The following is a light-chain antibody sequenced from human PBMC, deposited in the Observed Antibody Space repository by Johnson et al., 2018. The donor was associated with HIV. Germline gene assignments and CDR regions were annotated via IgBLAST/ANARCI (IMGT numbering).Light chain of an antibody. CDR2: DNN. V-gene: IGLV1-51*01. CDR3: GTWDSSLSAV. J-gene: IGLJ1*01. Sequence: QSVLTQPPSVSAAPGQKVTISCSGSNSDIGNNYVSWYQQLPETVPKLLIYDNNKRPSGIPDRFSGSTSGTSATLGITGLQTGDEADYYCGTWDSSLSAVFGTWTKVTVL. CDR1: NSDIGNNY.